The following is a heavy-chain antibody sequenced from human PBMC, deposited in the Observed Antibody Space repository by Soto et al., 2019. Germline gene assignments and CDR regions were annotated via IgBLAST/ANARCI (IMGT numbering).Heavy chain of an antibody. CDR2: IYHSGST. D-gene: IGHD5-18*01. J-gene: IGHJ4*02. V-gene: IGHV4-30-2*01. CDR1: GGSISSGGYS. CDR3: ARGYGRNFDY. Sequence: LSLTCAVSGGSISSGGYSWSWIRQPPGKGLEWIGYIYHSGSTYYNPSLKSRVTISVDRSKNQFSLKLSSVTAADTAVYYCARGYGRNFDYWGQGTLVTVSS.